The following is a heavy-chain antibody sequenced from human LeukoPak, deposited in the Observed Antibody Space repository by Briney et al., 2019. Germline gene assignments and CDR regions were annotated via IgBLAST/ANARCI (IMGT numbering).Heavy chain of an antibody. CDR2: ISSSGSTI. CDR1: GFTFSDYY. J-gene: IGHJ4*02. V-gene: IGHV3-11*01. Sequence: GGSLRLSCAASGFTFSDYYMSWIRQAPGKGLEWVSYISSSGSTIYYADSVKGRFTISRDNAKNSLYLQMNSLRAEDTAVYYCARVATQTSTWIQLWWFDYWGQGTLVTVSS. CDR3: ARVATQTSTWIQLWWFDY. D-gene: IGHD5-18*01.